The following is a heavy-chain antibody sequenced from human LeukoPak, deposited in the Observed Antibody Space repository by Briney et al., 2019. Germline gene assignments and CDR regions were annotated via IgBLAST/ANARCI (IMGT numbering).Heavy chain of an antibody. Sequence: ASVKVSCKASGYTFTSYDINWVRQATGQGLEWMGWMNPNSGNTGYAQKFQGRVTMTRNTSISTAYMELSSLRAEDTAVYYCATTYCSGGSCYSDRYGMDVWGQGTTVTVSS. CDR1: GYTFTSYD. V-gene: IGHV1-8*01. D-gene: IGHD2-15*01. CDR2: MNPNSGNT. CDR3: ATTYCSGGSCYSDRYGMDV. J-gene: IGHJ6*02.